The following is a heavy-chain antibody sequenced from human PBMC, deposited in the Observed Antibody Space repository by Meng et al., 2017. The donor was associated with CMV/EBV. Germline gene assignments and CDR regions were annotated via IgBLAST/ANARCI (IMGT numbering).Heavy chain of an antibody. CDR2: FDPEDGET. CDR3: ATFYGSGTPDAFDI. Sequence: QATLVQSGAEVKKPGASVKVSCKVSGYTLTELSMHWVRQAPGKGLEWMGGFDPEDGETIYAQKFQGRVTMTEDTSTDTAYMELSSLRSEDTAVYYCATFYGSGTPDAFDIWGQGTMVTVSS. D-gene: IGHD3-10*01. CDR1: GYTLTELS. V-gene: IGHV1-24*01. J-gene: IGHJ3*02.